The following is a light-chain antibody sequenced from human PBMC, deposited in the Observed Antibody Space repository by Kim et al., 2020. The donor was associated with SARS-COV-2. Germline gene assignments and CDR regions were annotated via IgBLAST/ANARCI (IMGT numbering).Light chain of an antibody. V-gene: IGLV10-54*04. CDR3: SAWDNSLTAWV. CDR1: SNNVAYQG. Sequence: LTQPPSLSKGLRQTATITCTGNSNNVAYQGAAWLQQHQGHPPKVVSYRNFGRPSGISERFSASRSGDTASLTITGLQPEDEADYYCSAWDNSLTAWVFGGGTQLTVL. CDR2: RNF. J-gene: IGLJ3*02.